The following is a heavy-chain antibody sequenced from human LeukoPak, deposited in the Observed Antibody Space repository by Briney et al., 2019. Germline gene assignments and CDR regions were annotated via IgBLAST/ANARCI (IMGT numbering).Heavy chain of an antibody. V-gene: IGHV4-59*12. CDR1: GGSISSYY. J-gene: IGHJ4*02. CDR2: IYHSGST. CDR3: ARVAVAGRYCLDY. D-gene: IGHD6-19*01. Sequence: SETLSLTCTVSGGSISSYYWSWFRQPPGKGLEWIGYIYHSGSTYYNPSLKSRVTISVDRSKNQFSLKLSSVTAADTAVYYCARVAVAGRYCLDYWGQGTLVTVSS.